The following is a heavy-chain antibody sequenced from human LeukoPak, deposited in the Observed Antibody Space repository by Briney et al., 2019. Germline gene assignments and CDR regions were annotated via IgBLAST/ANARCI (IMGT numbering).Heavy chain of an antibody. V-gene: IGHV5-51*01. D-gene: IGHD6-13*01. CDR1: GYSFSNYW. Sequence: GESLKISCKGSGYSFSNYWIGWVRQMPGKGLEWMGIIYPGASESRYSPSFQGQVTISADKSISTAYLQWSSLKASDTAMYYCARRTSSWKDAFDIWGQGTMVTVSS. CDR3: ARRTSSWKDAFDI. J-gene: IGHJ3*02. CDR2: IYPGASES.